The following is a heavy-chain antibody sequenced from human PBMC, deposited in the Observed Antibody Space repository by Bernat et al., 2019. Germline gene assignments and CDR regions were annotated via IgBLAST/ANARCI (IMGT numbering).Heavy chain of an antibody. Sequence: QVTLRESGPALVKPTQTLTLTCTFSGFSLSTSGMCVSWIRQPPGKALEWLARIDWDDDKYYSTSLKTMLTISKDTSKNQVVLTMTNMDPVDTATYYCARSGGIAARPHYYYGMDVWGQGTTVTVSS. CDR2: IDWDDDK. CDR1: GFSLSTSGMC. J-gene: IGHJ6*02. CDR3: ARSGGIAARPHYYYGMDV. D-gene: IGHD6-6*01. V-gene: IGHV2-70*15.